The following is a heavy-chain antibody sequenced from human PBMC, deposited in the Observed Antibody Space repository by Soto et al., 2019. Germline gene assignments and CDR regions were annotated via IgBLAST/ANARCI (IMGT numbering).Heavy chain of an antibody. Sequence: EVQLVESGGGLVQPGGSLKLSCAASGFTFSGSAMHWVRQTSGKGLEWVGRIRSKVNSYATAYAASVKGRFTISRDDSKNTAYLQMNSLKIEDTAVYYCTRDSSGWPDWGQGTLVTVSS. J-gene: IGHJ4*02. CDR2: IRSKVNSYAT. CDR1: GFTFSGSA. CDR3: TRDSSGWPD. V-gene: IGHV3-73*02. D-gene: IGHD6-19*01.